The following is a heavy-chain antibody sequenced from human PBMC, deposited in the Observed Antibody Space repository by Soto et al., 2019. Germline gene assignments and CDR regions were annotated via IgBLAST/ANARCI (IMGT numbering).Heavy chain of an antibody. V-gene: IGHV1-69*01. D-gene: IGHD2-2*01. CDR3: ARSQGSSTSLEIYYYYCYGMDG. Sequence: QVQLVQSGAEVKKPGSSVKVSCKASGGTFSSYAISWVRQAPGQGLEWMGGIIPISGTANYAQKFQGRVTITPDESTSTAYMERSSLRSEDTAVYYCARSQGSSTSLEIYYYYCYGMDGWGHGTRVTVSS. CDR1: GGTFSSYA. J-gene: IGHJ6*01. CDR2: IIPISGTA.